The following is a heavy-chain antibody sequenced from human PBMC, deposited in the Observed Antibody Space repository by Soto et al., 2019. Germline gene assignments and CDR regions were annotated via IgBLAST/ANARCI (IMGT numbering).Heavy chain of an antibody. CDR2: MNPNSGNT. V-gene: IGHV1-8*01. Sequence: ASVKVSCKASGYTFTSYDINWVRQATGQGLEWMGWMNPNSGNTGYAQKFQGRVTMTRNTSISTAYMELSSLRSEDTAVYYCARGVRVVATTPYYYYYMDVWGKGTTVTVSS. J-gene: IGHJ6*03. CDR3: ARGVRVVATTPYYYYYMDV. CDR1: GYTFTSYD. D-gene: IGHD5-12*01.